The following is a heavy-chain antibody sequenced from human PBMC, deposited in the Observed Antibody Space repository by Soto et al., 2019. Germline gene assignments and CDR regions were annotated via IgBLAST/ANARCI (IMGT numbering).Heavy chain of an antibody. V-gene: IGHV1-18*01. CDR1: GYTFTSYG. Sequence: QVHLWQSGAEVKKPGASVKVSCKASGYTFTSYGITWVRQAPGQGLEWMGWISAHNGNTDYAQKLQGRVIVTRDTSTSTASMELRSLISDDTAVYYCARGRYGDYWGQGARVNVSS. D-gene: IGHD1-1*01. CDR2: ISAHNGNT. CDR3: ARGRYGDY. J-gene: IGHJ4*02.